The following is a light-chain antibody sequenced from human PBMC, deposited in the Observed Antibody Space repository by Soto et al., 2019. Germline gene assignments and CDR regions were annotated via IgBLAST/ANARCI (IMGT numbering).Light chain of an antibody. J-gene: IGKJ2*01. CDR3: QHYGRSAYT. Sequence: EIVLTQSPGTLSLTPGGRATLSCRASQSVSSNYLAWYQQKPGQAPRLLIYGASSRATGIPDRFSGSGSGTDFTLTISRLEPEDFAVYYCQHYGRSAYTFGQGTTLEIK. CDR1: QSVSSNY. CDR2: GAS. V-gene: IGKV3-20*01.